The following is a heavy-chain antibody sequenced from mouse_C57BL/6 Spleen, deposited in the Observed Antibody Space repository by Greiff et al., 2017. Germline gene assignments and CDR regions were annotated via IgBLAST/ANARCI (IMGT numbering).Heavy chain of an antibody. CDR3: ARSYYAGDYFDY. CDR1: GYTFTSYW. J-gene: IGHJ2*01. CDR2: IDPSDSET. D-gene: IGHD1-1*01. Sequence: QVQLKQPGAELVRPGSSVKLSCKASGYTFTSYWMHWVKQRPIQGLEWIGNIDPSDSETHYNQKFKDKATLTVDKSSSTAYMQLSSLTSEDSAVYYCARSYYAGDYFDYWGQGTTLTVSS. V-gene: IGHV1-52*01.